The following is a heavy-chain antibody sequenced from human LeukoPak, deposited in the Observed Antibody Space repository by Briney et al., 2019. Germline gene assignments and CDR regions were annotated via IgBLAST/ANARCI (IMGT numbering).Heavy chain of an antibody. V-gene: IGHV4-31*11. CDR3: PVIVAATGFY. D-gene: IGHD3-22*01. J-gene: IGHJ4*02. CDR2: MSYSGNT. CDR1: GCSISRGGYY. Sequence: PSETLPLTCAVFGCSISRGGYYWIWIRQHPGTGLEWIGYMSYSGNTYYNASLKSRVTISLDTSKNQFPLNRSSLTVGIPAVYCSPVIVAATGFYWGQGTLVTVSS.